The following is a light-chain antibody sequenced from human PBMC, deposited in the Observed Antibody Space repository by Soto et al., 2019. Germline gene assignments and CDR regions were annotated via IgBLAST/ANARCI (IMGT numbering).Light chain of an antibody. Sequence: QSALTQPASVSGSPGQSITIPCTGTSSDVGGYNFVSWYQQYPGKAPKLMIYDVTNRPSGVSNRFSASKSGNTAPLTISGLQAEDEANYYCSSYTSSSTLVVFGGGTKLTVL. CDR1: SSDVGGYNF. CDR3: SSYTSSSTLVV. CDR2: DVT. J-gene: IGLJ2*01. V-gene: IGLV2-14*01.